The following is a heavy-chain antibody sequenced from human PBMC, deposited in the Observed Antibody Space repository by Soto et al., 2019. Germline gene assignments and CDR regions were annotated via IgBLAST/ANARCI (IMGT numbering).Heavy chain of an antibody. D-gene: IGHD1-26*01. CDR3: ATEGGYPGSNFYGAY. CDR1: GFTFTKAY. CDR2: IKGSHAGGTT. V-gene: IGHV3-15*01. Sequence: EVQLVESGGGLVEPGGSIRLSCVASGFTFTKAYMTWVRQAPGKGLEWVGRIKGSHAGGTTDYATSVKGRFTISRDDSKNTLYLQMTSLKTEDTSVSYCATEGGYPGSNFYGAYWGQGTLVTVSS. J-gene: IGHJ4*02.